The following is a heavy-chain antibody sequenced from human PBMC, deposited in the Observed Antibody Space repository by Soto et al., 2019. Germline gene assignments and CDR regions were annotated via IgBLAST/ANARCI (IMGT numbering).Heavy chain of an antibody. J-gene: IGHJ3*02. D-gene: IGHD2-2*01. Sequence: KPSETLSLTCTVSGGSIFSGAYYWSWIRQQPGKGLEWLGYISYSGNTYYKPSLKTRLTISIDTSKNQFSLKLTSVTAADTAVYYCARDRSVPADPDDAFDIWGQGTMVTVSS. CDR3: ARDRSVPADPDDAFDI. CDR1: GGSIFSGAYY. V-gene: IGHV4-31*03. CDR2: ISYSGNT.